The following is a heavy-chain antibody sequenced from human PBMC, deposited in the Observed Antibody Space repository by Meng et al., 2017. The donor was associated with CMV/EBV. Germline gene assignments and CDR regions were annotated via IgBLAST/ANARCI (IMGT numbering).Heavy chain of an antibody. Sequence: LRGLGPGLEKPSEPLPLPVTFSGGSSSSYYWSWIRQPAGKGLEWIGRIYTSGSTNYNPSLKSRVTMSVDTSKNQFSLKLSSVTAADTAVYYCARGPEVDYGDYVGLDYWGQGTLVTVSS. D-gene: IGHD4-17*01. CDR1: GGSSSSYY. CDR3: ARGPEVDYGDYVGLDY. CDR2: IYTSGST. V-gene: IGHV4-4*07. J-gene: IGHJ4*02.